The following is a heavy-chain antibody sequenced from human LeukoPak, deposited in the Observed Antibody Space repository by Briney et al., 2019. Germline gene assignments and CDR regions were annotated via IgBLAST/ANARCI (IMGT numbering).Heavy chain of an antibody. D-gene: IGHD2-15*01. CDR2: INHSGST. V-gene: IGHV4-34*01. J-gene: IGHJ5*02. Sequence: PSETLSLTCAVYGGSFSGYYWSWIRQPPGKGLEWIGEINHSGSTNYNPSLKSRVTISVDTSKNQFSLKLSSVTAADTAVYYCARGGGGYCSGSSCFNPDWFDPWGQGTLVTVSS. CDR1: GGSFSGYY. CDR3: ARGGGGYCSGSSCFNPDWFDP.